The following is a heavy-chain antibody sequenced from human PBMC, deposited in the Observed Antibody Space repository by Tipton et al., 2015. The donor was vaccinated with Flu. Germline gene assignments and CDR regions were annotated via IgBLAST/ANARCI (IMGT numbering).Heavy chain of an antibody. CDR3: APYYYDTSGPIFDW. Sequence: LRLSCSVSGVSFSNTYYYWGWVRQPPGKGPEWIGSVYNTGATFYNPSLKSRLTISVDTSKNQFSLKLRSVTAADTAVYYCAPYYYDTSGPIFDWWGQGTLVTVSS. V-gene: IGHV4-39*01. CDR2: VYNTGAT. D-gene: IGHD3-22*01. J-gene: IGHJ4*02. CDR1: GVSFSNTYYY.